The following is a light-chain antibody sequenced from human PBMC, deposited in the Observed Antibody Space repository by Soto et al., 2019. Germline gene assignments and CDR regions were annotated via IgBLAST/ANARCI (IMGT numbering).Light chain of an antibody. Sequence: DIQMTQSPSTLSASVGDRVTITSRASQSISSWLAWYQQKPGRAPKLLIYKTSNLESGVPSRFSGSGSGTEFTLTISSLQPDDFATYYCQQYNSYSPWTFGQGTKVEI. CDR1: QSISSW. CDR3: QQYNSYSPWT. CDR2: KTS. V-gene: IGKV1-5*03. J-gene: IGKJ1*01.